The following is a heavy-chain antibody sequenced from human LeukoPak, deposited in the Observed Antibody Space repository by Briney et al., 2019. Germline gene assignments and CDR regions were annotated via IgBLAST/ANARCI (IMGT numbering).Heavy chain of an antibody. Sequence: GASVKVSCKASGYTFTSYDINWVRQATGQGLEWMGWMNPNSGNTGYAQKFQGRVTMTRNTSISTAYMELSSLRSEDTAVYYCARGRLAYDFWSGYYWGDNSLLNWFDPWGLGTLVTVSS. CDR1: GYTFTSYD. V-gene: IGHV1-8*01. CDR3: ARGRLAYDFWSGYYWGDNSLLNWFDP. J-gene: IGHJ5*02. CDR2: MNPNSGNT. D-gene: IGHD3-3*01.